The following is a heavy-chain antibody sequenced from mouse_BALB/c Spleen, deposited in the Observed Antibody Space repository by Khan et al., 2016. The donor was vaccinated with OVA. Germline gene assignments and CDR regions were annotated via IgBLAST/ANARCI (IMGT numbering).Heavy chain of an antibody. CDR3: ARHNDGPFAY. D-gene: IGHD1-1*01. V-gene: IGHV5-9-3*01. J-gene: IGHJ3*01. CDR1: GFTFSTYA. Sequence: EVELVESGGDLVKPGGSLKLSCSASGFTFSTYAMSWVRQTPEKRLEWVATISSGGDNIFYTDSVKGRFTISRDSAKNTLYLHMSSLRSEDTAMYYCARHNDGPFAYWGQGTLVTVSA. CDR2: ISSGGDNI.